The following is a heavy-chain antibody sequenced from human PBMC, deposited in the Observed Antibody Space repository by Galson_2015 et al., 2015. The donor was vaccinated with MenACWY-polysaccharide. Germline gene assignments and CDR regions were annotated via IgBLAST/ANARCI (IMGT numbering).Heavy chain of an antibody. Sequence: SLRLSCAASGIRFSGSGMHWVRQAPGKGLEWVAVIQYDGTNKVYADSVKGRFTISRDNSRNTLYLKMNSLRAEDTAVYYCAREGSRIVFHAFDTWGQGTMVTVSS. CDR1: GIRFSGSG. J-gene: IGHJ3*02. V-gene: IGHV3-33*01. CDR3: AREGSRIVFHAFDT. CDR2: IQYDGTNK. D-gene: IGHD2-15*01.